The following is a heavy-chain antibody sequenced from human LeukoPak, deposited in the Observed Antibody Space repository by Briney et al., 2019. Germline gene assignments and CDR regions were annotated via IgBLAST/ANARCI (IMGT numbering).Heavy chain of an antibody. CDR2: ITSTGSYI. V-gene: IGHV3-21*01. CDR1: GFSFDYYG. CDR3: ARDPYSGTYSDYYYYYMDV. D-gene: IGHD1-26*01. J-gene: IGHJ6*03. Sequence: GGSLRLSCAASGFSFDYYGFHWVRQAPGKGLEWVSSITSTGSYIYYADSVKGRFTISRDNAKNSLFLQLNSLRAEDTAVYYCARDPYSGTYSDYYYYYMDVWGKGTTVTVSS.